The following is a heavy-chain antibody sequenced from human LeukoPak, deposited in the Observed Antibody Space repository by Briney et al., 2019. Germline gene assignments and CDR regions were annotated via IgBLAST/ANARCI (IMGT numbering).Heavy chain of an antibody. CDR2: IKSKTDGGTT. CDR1: GFAFSNAW. Sequence: GGSLRLSCAASGFAFSNAWMSWVRQAPRKGPDWVGRIKSKTDGGTTDYAAPGKGRFTISRDDSKNTLYLQMNSLKTEDTAVYYCTTGGYGGQFDYWGQGTLVTVSS. CDR3: TTGGYGGQFDY. D-gene: IGHD5-12*01. J-gene: IGHJ4*02. V-gene: IGHV3-15*01.